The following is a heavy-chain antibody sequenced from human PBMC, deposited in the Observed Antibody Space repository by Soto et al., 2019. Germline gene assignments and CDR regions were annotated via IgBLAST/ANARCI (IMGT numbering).Heavy chain of an antibody. CDR2: ISYDGSNK. CDR3: ARGPNEAHYYGSGAKVYYYYYGMDV. V-gene: IGHV3-30*03. CDR1: GFTFSSYG. J-gene: IGHJ6*02. D-gene: IGHD3-10*01. Sequence: GGSLRLSCAASGFTFSSYGMHWVRQAPGKGLEWVAVISYDGSNKYYADSVKGRFTISRDNSKNTLYLQMNSLRAEDTAVYYCARGPNEAHYYGSGAKVYYYYYGMDVWGQGTTVTVSS.